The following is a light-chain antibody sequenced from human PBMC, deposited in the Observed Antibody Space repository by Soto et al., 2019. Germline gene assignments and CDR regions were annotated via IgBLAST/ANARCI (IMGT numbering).Light chain of an antibody. CDR1: QGINDY. V-gene: IGKV1-9*01. Sequence: DIQLTQSPSFLSASVGDRVTITCRVSQGINDYLAWYQQKPGRAPKLLIYSASALESGVPSRFSGSGSGTEFTLTISSLQPEDFAIYFCQQLNSYPWTFGQGTKVEI. J-gene: IGKJ1*01. CDR2: SAS. CDR3: QQLNSYPWT.